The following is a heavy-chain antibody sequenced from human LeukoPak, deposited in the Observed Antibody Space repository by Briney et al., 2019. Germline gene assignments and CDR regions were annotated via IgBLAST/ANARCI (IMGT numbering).Heavy chain of an antibody. J-gene: IGHJ4*02. Sequence: GGSLRLSCAASGFTFSDYYMSWIRQAPGKGLEWVSYISSSGSTIYYADSVKGRFTISRDNSKNTLYLQMNSLRAEDTAVYYCAKDRVYSSSWSIEYYFDYWGQGTLVTVSS. CDR3: AKDRVYSSSWSIEYYFDY. V-gene: IGHV3-11*04. D-gene: IGHD6-13*01. CDR2: ISSSGSTI. CDR1: GFTFSDYY.